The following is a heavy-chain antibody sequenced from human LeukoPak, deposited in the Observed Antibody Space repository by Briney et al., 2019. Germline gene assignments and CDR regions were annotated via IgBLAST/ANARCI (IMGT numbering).Heavy chain of an antibody. J-gene: IGHJ6*03. Sequence: SETLSLTCTVSGGFISSSSYYWGWIRQPPGKGLEWIGSIYYSGSTYYNPSLKSRVTISVDTSKNQFSLKLSSVTAADTAVYYRARILFGVVTTNYYFYYYMDVWGKGTTVTVSS. CDR1: GGFISSSSYY. V-gene: IGHV4-39*01. CDR3: ARILFGVVTTNYYFYYYMDV. D-gene: IGHD3-3*01. CDR2: IYYSGST.